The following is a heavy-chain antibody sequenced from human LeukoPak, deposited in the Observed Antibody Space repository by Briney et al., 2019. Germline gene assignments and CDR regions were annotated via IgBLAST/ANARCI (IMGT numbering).Heavy chain of an antibody. CDR1: GGSISSYY. CDR2: IYYSGST. D-gene: IGHD6-13*01. J-gene: IGHJ1*01. V-gene: IGHV4-59*01. CDR3: ASSGSSSWYGAEYFQH. Sequence: PSETLSLTCTVSGGSISSYYWSWIRQPPGKGLEWIGYIYYSGSTNYNPSLKSRVTISVDTSKNQFSLKLSSVTAADTAVYYCASSGSSSWYGAEYFQHWGQGTLVTVSS.